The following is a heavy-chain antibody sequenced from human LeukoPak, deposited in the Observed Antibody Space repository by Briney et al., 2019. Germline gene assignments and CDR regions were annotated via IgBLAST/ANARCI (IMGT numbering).Heavy chain of an antibody. Sequence: GGSLRLSCAASGFTFSSYWMSWVRQAPGKGLEWVANIKQDGSEKYYVDSVKGRFTISRDNAKNSLYLQMNSLRAEDTAVYYCARVAPNTVTSLKYFDYWGQGTLVTVSS. CDR2: IKQDGSEK. D-gene: IGHD4-17*01. CDR3: ARVAPNTVTSLKYFDY. J-gene: IGHJ4*02. V-gene: IGHV3-7*01. CDR1: GFTFSSYW.